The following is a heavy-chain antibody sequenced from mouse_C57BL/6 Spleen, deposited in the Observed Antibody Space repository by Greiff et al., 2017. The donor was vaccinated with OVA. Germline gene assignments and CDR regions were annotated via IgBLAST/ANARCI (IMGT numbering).Heavy chain of an antibody. CDR1: GFTFSSYA. D-gene: IGHD2-2*01. Sequence: EVQVVESGGGLVKPGGSLKLSCAATGFTFSSYAMSWVRQTPEKRLEWVATISNGGSYTYYPDNVKGRLTISRDNAKNNLYLQMSHLKSEDTAMYYCAGLWLRRGPLFAYWGQGTTLTVSS. CDR3: AGLWLRRGPLFAY. CDR2: ISNGGSYT. J-gene: IGHJ2*01. V-gene: IGHV5-4*01.